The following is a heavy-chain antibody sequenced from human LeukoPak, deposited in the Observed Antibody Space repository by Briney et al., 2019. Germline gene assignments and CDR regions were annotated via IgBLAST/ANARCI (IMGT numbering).Heavy chain of an antibody. D-gene: IGHD1-26*01. V-gene: IGHV3-23*01. J-gene: IGHJ4*02. CDR1: GFIFSEYG. Sequence: GGSLRLSCVASGFIFSEYGMHRVRQAPGKGLEWVSAISGSGGSTYYADSVKGRFTISRDNSKNTLYLQMNSLRAEDTAVYYCAKGIVGATTADCWGQGTLVTVSS. CDR3: AKGIVGATTADC. CDR2: ISGSGGST.